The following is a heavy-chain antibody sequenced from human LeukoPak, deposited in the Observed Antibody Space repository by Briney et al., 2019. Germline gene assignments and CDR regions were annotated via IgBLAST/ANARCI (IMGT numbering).Heavy chain of an antibody. D-gene: IGHD3-9*01. V-gene: IGHV4-39*01. CDR1: GGSISSSSYY. CDR3: ARHPGVRYFDWLLPSPFDY. J-gene: IGHJ4*02. CDR2: IYYSGST. Sequence: SETLSLTCTVSGGSISSSSYYWGWIRQPPGKGLEWIGSIYYSGSTYYNPSLKSRVTISVDTSKNQFSLKLSSVTAADTAVYYCARHPGVRYFDWLLPSPFDYWGQGTPVTVSS.